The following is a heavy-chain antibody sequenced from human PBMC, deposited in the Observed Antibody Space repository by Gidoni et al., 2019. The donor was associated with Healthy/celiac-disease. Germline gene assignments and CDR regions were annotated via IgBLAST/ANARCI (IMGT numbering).Heavy chain of an antibody. CDR1: GFTFDDYA. CDR3: AKGRVVVITQGVDY. CDR2: ISWNSGSI. J-gene: IGHJ4*02. D-gene: IGHD3-22*01. V-gene: IGHV3-9*01. Sequence: EVQLVESGGVLVQPGRSLRLSCAASGFTFDDYAMHWVRQAPGKGLEWVSGISWNSGSIGYADSVKGRFTISRDNAKNSLYLQMNSLRAEDTALYYCAKGRVVVITQGVDYWGQGTLVTVSS.